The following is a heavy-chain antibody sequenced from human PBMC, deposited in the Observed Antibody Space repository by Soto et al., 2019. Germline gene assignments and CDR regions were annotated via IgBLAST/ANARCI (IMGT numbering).Heavy chain of an antibody. V-gene: IGHV1-2*04. CDR2: INPNSGGT. CDR1: GYTFTGYY. D-gene: IGHD3-16*02. J-gene: IGHJ6*02. Sequence: QVQLVQSGAEVKKPGASVKVSCKASGYTFTGYYMHWVRQAPGQGLEWMGWINPNSGGTNYAQKFQGWVTMTRDTSISTACMELSRLRSDDTAVYYCARDYYVWGSYRTMGGLGYYGMDVWGQGTTVTVSS. CDR3: ARDYYVWGSYRTMGGLGYYGMDV.